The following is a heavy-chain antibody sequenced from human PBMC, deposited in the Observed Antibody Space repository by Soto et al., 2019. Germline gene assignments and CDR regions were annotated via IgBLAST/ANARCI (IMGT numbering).Heavy chain of an antibody. CDR3: AENTGYRSGWPPRFDH. J-gene: IGHJ5*02. V-gene: IGHV4-61*01. CDR1: GGSVSSGSYY. D-gene: IGHD6-19*01. CDR2: IYYSGST. Sequence: SETLSLTCTVSGGSVSSGSYYWSWIRQPPGKGLERIGYIYYSGSTNYNPSLKSRDTISVDTSKNQFSITLSSVTAAYTAVYYCAENTGYRSGWPPRFDHWGQGTLVTVSS.